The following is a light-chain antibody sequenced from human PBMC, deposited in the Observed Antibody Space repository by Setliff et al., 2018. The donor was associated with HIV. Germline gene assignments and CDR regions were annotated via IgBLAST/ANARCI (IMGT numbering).Light chain of an antibody. Sequence: FMLTQPHSVSESPGKTVTISCTRSSGSIASNYVQWYQQRPGSSPTVIYEDNQRPSGVPDRFSGSVDSSSNSASLIISGLKTEDEADYYCQSYDSSNGVVFGGGTKVTVL. CDR1: SGSIASNY. CDR2: EDN. CDR3: QSYDSSNGVV. J-gene: IGLJ2*01. V-gene: IGLV6-57*01.